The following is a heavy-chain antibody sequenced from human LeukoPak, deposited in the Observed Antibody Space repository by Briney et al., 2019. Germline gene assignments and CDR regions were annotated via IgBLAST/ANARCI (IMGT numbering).Heavy chain of an antibody. V-gene: IGHV3-21*01. D-gene: IGHD6-19*01. Sequence: GGSLRLSCAASGFTFSSYSMNWVRQAPGKGLEWVSSISSSSSYIYYADSVKGRFTISRDNAKNSLYLQMSSLRAEDTAVYYCASGVHYSSGWIDIWGQGTMVTVSS. CDR2: ISSSSSYI. CDR1: GFTFSSYS. J-gene: IGHJ3*02. CDR3: ASGVHYSSGWIDI.